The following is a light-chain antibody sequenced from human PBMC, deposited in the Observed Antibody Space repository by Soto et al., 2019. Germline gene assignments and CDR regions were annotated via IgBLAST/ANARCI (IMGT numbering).Light chain of an antibody. Sequence: DIQMTHSPSTLSASVGDRVTITCRVSQSISSWLAWYQQKPGQAPKLLIYDASSLESGVPSRFSGSGSGTEFTLNISSLQAEDFATYYCLQDYDYPWTFGQGTKVDIK. CDR1: QSISSW. J-gene: IGKJ1*01. V-gene: IGKV1-5*01. CDR3: LQDYDYPWT. CDR2: DAS.